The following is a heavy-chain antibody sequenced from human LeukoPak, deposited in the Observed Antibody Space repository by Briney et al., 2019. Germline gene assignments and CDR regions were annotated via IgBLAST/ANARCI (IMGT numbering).Heavy chain of an antibody. Sequence: SETLSLTCTVSGGSISSYYWSWIRQPPGKGLEWIGYIYYSGSTNYNPSLKSRVTISVDTSKNQFSLKLSSVTAADTAVYYCARGPVISEYSSGWYRVDYWGQGTLVTVSS. J-gene: IGHJ4*02. V-gene: IGHV4-59*01. CDR1: GGSISSYY. D-gene: IGHD6-19*01. CDR3: ARGPVISEYSSGWYRVDY. CDR2: IYYSGST.